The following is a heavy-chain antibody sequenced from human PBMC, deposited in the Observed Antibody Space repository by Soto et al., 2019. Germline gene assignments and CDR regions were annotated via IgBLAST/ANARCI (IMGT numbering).Heavy chain of an antibody. CDR3: AKDGGQYCSSTSCIFYYYYGMDV. J-gene: IGHJ6*02. D-gene: IGHD2-2*01. CDR1: GFTFISYG. CDR2: ISYDGSNK. Sequence: GGSLRLSCAASGFTFISYGMHWGRQAPGKGLEWAAVISYDGSNKYYADSVKGRFTISRDNSKNTLYLQMNSLRAEDTAVYYCAKDGGQYCSSTSCIFYYYYGMDVWGQGTTVTVSS. V-gene: IGHV3-30*18.